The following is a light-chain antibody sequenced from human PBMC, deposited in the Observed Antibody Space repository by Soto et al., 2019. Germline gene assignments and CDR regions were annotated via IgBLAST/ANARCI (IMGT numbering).Light chain of an antibody. CDR1: QSVLYSSNNKNY. CDR3: QQYYSTPRT. V-gene: IGKV4-1*01. J-gene: IGKJ1*01. Sequence: DIVMTQSPYSLAVSLGERATIDCKSRQSVLYSSNNKNYLAWYQQKPGQPPKLLIYWASTRESGVPDRFSGSGSGTDFTLTISSLQAEDVAVYYCQQYYSTPRTFGQGTKVDIK. CDR2: WAS.